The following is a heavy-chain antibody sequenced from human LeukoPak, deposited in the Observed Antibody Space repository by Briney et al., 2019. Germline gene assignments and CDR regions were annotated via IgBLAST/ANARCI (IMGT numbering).Heavy chain of an antibody. V-gene: IGHV1-2*02. J-gene: IGHJ4*02. D-gene: IGHD1-26*01. Sequence: ASVKVSCKASGYTFTGYYMHWVRQAPGQGLEWMGWINPNSGGTNYAQQFQGRVTMTRDTSISTAYMELSRLRSDDTAVYYCARAQTKIVGATSFDYWGQGTLVTVSS. CDR2: INPNSGGT. CDR3: ARAQTKIVGATSFDY. CDR1: GYTFTGYY.